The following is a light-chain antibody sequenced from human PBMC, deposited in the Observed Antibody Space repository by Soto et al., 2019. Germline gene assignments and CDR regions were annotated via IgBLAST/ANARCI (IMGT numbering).Light chain of an antibody. CDR2: SNY. J-gene: IGLJ3*02. CDR1: SSNIGSDT. V-gene: IGLV1-44*01. CDR3: AAWDDSVNGWV. Sequence: QPVLTQPPSASGTPGQRVSISCSGSSSNIGSDTVDWYQQLPGTAPKLLIYSNYQRPSGVPARFSGSKSGTSASLAINGLQSEDEADYFCAAWDDSVNGWVFGGGTKLTVL.